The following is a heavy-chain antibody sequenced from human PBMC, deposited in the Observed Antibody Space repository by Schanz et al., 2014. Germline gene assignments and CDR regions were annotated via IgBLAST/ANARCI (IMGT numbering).Heavy chain of an antibody. CDR1: GYTFTSHG. Sequence: VQLEQSGAEVKKPGSSVKVSCKASGYTFTSHGINWVRQAPGQGLEWMGRIIPSLGLAKYEQKFQGRLTITADKSTSTASMELSSLRAEDTAVYYCVRDLGGDQTDYWGQGTLVTVSS. J-gene: IGHJ4*02. CDR2: IIPSLGLA. CDR3: VRDLGGDQTDY. V-gene: IGHV1-69*04. D-gene: IGHD4-17*01.